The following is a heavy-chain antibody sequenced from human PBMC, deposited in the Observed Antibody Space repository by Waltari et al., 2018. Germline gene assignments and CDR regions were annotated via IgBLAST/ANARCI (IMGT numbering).Heavy chain of an antibody. D-gene: IGHD5-12*01. Sequence: QLQLQESGPGLVKPSETLSLTCTVSGGSISSSSYYWGWIRQPPGKGLEWIGSIYYSGGTCYTPSLKSRVSSSVDTSKNQFSLKLSSVTAADTAVYYCARRPGGGYDIIGGDYWGQGTLVTVSS. CDR2: IYYSGGT. J-gene: IGHJ4*02. V-gene: IGHV4-39*01. CDR3: ARRPGGGYDIIGGDY. CDR1: GGSISSSSYY.